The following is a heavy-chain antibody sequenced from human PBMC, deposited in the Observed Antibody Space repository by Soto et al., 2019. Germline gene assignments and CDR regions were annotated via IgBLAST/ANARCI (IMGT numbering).Heavy chain of an antibody. CDR2: LWYDGSNK. Sequence: QVQLVESGGGVVQPGRSLRLSCAASGFIFSNYGMHWVRQAPGKGLEWVALLWYDGSNKYYLDSVRGRFTISRDNANNTLYLQMNSLRAEDTAVYYCARDRYPFTSWFSQSWFDPWGQGTLVTVSS. CDR1: GFIFSNYG. CDR3: ARDRYPFTSWFSQSWFDP. J-gene: IGHJ5*02. D-gene: IGHD3-22*01. V-gene: IGHV3-33*01.